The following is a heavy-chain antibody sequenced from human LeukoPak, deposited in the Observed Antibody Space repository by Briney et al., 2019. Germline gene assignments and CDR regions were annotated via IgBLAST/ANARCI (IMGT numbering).Heavy chain of an antibody. CDR1: GGPFSGYY. CDR3: ARPARRRIVVVKDYYYMDV. J-gene: IGHJ6*03. D-gene: IGHD3-22*01. V-gene: IGHV4-34*01. CDR2: INHSGST. Sequence: PSETLSLTCAVYGGPFSGYYWSWIRQPPGKGLEWIGEINHSGSTNYNPSLKSRVTISVDTSKNQFSLKLSSVTAADTAVYYCARPARRRIVVVKDYYYMDVWGKGTTVTVSS.